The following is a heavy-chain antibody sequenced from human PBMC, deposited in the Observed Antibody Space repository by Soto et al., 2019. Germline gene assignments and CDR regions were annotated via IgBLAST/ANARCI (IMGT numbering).Heavy chain of an antibody. J-gene: IGHJ4*02. CDR2: INAGNGNT. D-gene: IGHD3-9*01. CDR1: GYTFNSYA. Sequence: ASVKVSCKASGYTFNSYAMHWVRQAPGQRLEWMGWINAGNGNTKYSQKFQGRVTITRDTSASTAYMELSSLRSEDTAVYYCVRGKRVTGYWEPFDYWGQGTLVTVSS. V-gene: IGHV1-3*01. CDR3: VRGKRVTGYWEPFDY.